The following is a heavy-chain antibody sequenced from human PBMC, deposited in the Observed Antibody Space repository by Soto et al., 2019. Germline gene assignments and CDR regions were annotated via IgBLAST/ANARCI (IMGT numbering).Heavy chain of an antibody. CDR1: GGSVSSGDYY. V-gene: IGHV4-30-4*08. Sequence: PSETLSLTCTVSGGSVSSGDYYWSWIRQDPGKGLEWIGYIRYSGNTYYKPSLKSRVTISVDTSKNQFSLKLSSVTAAETAVYYCARQSSGWYNWFDPWGQGTLVTVSS. CDR3: ARQSSGWYNWFDP. J-gene: IGHJ5*02. CDR2: IRYSGNT. D-gene: IGHD6-19*01.